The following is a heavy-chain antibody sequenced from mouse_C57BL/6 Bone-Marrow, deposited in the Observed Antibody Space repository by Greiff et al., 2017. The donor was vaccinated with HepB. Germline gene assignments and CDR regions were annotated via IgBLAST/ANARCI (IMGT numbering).Heavy chain of an antibody. CDR3: ARDYGNYGDWYFDV. CDR2: IVPGSGST. V-gene: IGHV1-9*01. J-gene: IGHJ1*03. CDR1: GYTFTGYW. D-gene: IGHD2-1*01. Sequence: QVQLQQSGAELMKPGASVKLSCKATGYTFTGYWIEWVKQRPGHGLEWIGEIVPGSGSTNYNETFKGKATFTADTSSNTAYMQRSSLTTEDSAIYYCARDYGNYGDWYFDVWGTGTTVTVSS.